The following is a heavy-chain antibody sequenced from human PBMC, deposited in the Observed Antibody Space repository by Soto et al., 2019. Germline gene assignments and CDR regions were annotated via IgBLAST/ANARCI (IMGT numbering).Heavy chain of an antibody. V-gene: IGHV1-18*01. D-gene: IGHD1-1*01. Sequence: ASVKVSCKASGYTFTNYGITWVRQAPGQGLEWMGWISAYNGDTHYTQRLQGRVTMTTDTSTSTAYMELRGLRSDDTAVYYCARHYPIGNNWNYFDYWGQGTLVTVSS. CDR2: ISAYNGDT. J-gene: IGHJ4*02. CDR1: GYTFTNYG. CDR3: ARHYPIGNNWNYFDY.